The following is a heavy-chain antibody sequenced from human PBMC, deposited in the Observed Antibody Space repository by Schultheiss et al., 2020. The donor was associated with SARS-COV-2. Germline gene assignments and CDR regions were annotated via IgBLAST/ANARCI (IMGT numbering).Heavy chain of an antibody. CDR2: IYYSGST. J-gene: IGHJ2*01. CDR1: GGSISSYY. CDR3: ARRVGCSSTSCYIRYWYFDL. Sequence: SETLSLTCTVSGGSISSYYWSWIRQPPGKGLEWIGYIYYSGSTYYNPSLKSRVTISVDTSKNQFSLKLSSVTAADTAVYYCARRVGCSSTSCYIRYWYFDLWGRGTLVTVSS. D-gene: IGHD2-2*02. V-gene: IGHV4-59*08.